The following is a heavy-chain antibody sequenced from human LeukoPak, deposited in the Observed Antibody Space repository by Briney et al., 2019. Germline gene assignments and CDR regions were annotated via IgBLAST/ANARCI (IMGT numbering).Heavy chain of an antibody. CDR1: GGSISSYY. J-gene: IGHJ5*02. CDR2: IYYSGST. V-gene: IGHV4-59*01. CDR3: ARLSVTTGWFDP. Sequence: SETLSLTCTVSGGSISSYYWSWIRQPPGKGLEWIGYIYYSGSTNYNPSLKSRVTISVDTSKNQFSLKLSPVTAADTAVYYCARLSVTTGWFDPWGQGTLVTVSS. D-gene: IGHD4-17*01.